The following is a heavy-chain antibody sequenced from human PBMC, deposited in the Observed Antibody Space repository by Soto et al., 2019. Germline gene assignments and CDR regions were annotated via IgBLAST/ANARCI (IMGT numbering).Heavy chain of an antibody. D-gene: IGHD2-2*01. CDR1: GGTFTNYA. CDR2: IIPIFGTP. J-gene: IGHJ6*02. CDR3: ARERSVGYCITTTCPKPFYYYAMDV. V-gene: IGHV1-69*12. Sequence: QVQLVQSGAEVKKPGSSLKVSCKASGGTFTNYAFSWVRQAPGQGPGWMGGIIPIFGTPDYAQKFQGRVIITADESTRTVSMELNSLRSDDTAVYYCARERSVGYCITTTCPKPFYYYAMDVWGQGTTVTVSS.